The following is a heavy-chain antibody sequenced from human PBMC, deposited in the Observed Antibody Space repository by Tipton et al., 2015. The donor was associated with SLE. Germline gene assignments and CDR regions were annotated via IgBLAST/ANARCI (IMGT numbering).Heavy chain of an antibody. CDR2: IDTPTGDT. CDR3: AREPRLSCYFDY. Sequence: QVQLVQSGAEVKKPGASVKISCKTSGYNFISYSLHWVRQAPGQGLEWMGMIDTPTGDTNYAQKFRGRFTMTRDTSTSTLYMELSSLGSEDTAFYYCAREPRLSCYFDYWGRGTLVAVSS. D-gene: IGHD6-6*01. V-gene: IGHV1-46*01. J-gene: IGHJ4*02. CDR1: GYNFISYS.